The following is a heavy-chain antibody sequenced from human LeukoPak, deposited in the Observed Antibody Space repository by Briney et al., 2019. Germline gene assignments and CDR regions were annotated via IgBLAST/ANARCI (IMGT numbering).Heavy chain of an antibody. D-gene: IGHD2-8*02. CDR1: GGSISSAGW. CDR3: ARLDTAASGVGSYYYYGMDA. V-gene: IGHV4-4*02. J-gene: IGHJ6*02. Sequence: SGTLSLTCAVSGGSISSAGWWSWVRQSPGKGLEWIGEIYHSGSTNYNPSLESRVTISVDKSKNQFSLKLSSVTAADTAVYYCARLDTAASGVGSYYYYGMDAWGQGTTVTVSS. CDR2: IYHSGST.